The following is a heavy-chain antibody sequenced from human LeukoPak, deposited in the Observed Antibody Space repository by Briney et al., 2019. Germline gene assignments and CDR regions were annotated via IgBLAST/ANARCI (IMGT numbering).Heavy chain of an antibody. CDR3: AKGYYDYVWGSYYFDY. CDR2: ISGSGGST. Sequence: GGSLRLSCAASGFTSSSYAMSWVRQTPGKGLEWVSGISGSGGSTYYADSVKGRFTISRDNSKNTLYLQMNSLRAEDTAVYYCAKGYYDYVWGSYYFDYWGQGTLVTVSS. D-gene: IGHD3-16*01. V-gene: IGHV3-23*01. CDR1: GFTSSSYA. J-gene: IGHJ4*02.